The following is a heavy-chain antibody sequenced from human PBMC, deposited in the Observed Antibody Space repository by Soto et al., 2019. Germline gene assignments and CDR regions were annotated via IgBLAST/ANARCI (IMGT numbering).Heavy chain of an antibody. CDR2: IKQDGSEK. CDR3: ARGGYSYYYYGMDV. V-gene: IGHV3-7*05. Sequence: EVQLVESGGGLVQPGGSLRLSCAASGFTFSSYWMSWVRQAPGKGLEWVANIKQDGSEKYYVDSVKGRFTISRDNAKNSLYLQMNSLRAEDTAVYYCARGGYSYYYYGMDVWGQGTTFTVSS. CDR1: GFTFSSYW. J-gene: IGHJ6*02.